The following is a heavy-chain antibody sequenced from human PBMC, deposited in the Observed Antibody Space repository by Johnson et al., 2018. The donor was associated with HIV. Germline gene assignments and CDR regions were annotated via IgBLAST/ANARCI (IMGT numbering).Heavy chain of an antibody. CDR2: IRYDGSNK. D-gene: IGHD3-10*01. CDR1: GFTFSSYG. CDR3: AKAPYGSGIRPGAFDI. Sequence: QVQLVESGGGVVQPGGSLRLSCAASGFTFSSYGMHWVRQAPGKGLEWVAFIRYDGSNKYYAGSVKGRFTISRDNSKTTLYLQMNSLRAEDTAVYYCAKAPYGSGIRPGAFDIWGQGTMGTVSS. J-gene: IGHJ3*02. V-gene: IGHV3-30*02.